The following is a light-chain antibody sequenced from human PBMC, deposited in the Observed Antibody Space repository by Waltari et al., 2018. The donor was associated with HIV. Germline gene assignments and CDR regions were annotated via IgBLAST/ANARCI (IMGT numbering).Light chain of an antibody. J-gene: IGLJ2*01. V-gene: IGLV2-8*01. Sequence: QSALTQPPPASGSPGQSVIISCTGPSSDIGAYNYLSWYHQHPGKAPKLRISEVYKRPSGVPDRFFGSKSDNTASLTVSGLQAEDEAVYYCSSYAGSNNLLFGGGTRLTVL. CDR2: EVY. CDR3: SSYAGSNNLL. CDR1: SSDIGAYNY.